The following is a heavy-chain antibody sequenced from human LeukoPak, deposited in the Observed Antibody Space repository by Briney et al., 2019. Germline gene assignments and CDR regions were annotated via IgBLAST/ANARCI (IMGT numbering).Heavy chain of an antibody. CDR3: AKGSSWYNHGMDV. J-gene: IGHJ6*02. D-gene: IGHD6-13*01. CDR2: ISWNSGSI. Sequence: GGSLRLSCAASGFTFDDYAMHWVRQAPGKGLEWVSGISWNSGSIGYADSVKGRFTISRDNAKNSLYLQMNSLRAEDTALYYCAKGSSWYNHGMDVWGQGTTVTVSS. V-gene: IGHV3-9*01. CDR1: GFTFDDYA.